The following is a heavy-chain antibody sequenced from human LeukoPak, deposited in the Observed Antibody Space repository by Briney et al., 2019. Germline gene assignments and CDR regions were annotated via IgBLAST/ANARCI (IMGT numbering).Heavy chain of an antibody. CDR2: ITSSGSTR. V-gene: IGHV3-11*01. CDR3: AGRYYDSSGLDY. Sequence: GGSLRLSCAASGFAFSDYYMTRMRQATGKGLEWVSYITSSGSTRYYADSVKGRFTISRDNAMNSLYLELHSRRSEDTAVYYCAGRYYDSSGLDYWGQGTLVTVSS. D-gene: IGHD3-22*01. CDR1: GFAFSDYY. J-gene: IGHJ4*02.